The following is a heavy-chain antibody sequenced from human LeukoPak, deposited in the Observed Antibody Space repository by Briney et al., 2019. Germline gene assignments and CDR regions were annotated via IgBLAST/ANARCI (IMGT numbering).Heavy chain of an antibody. D-gene: IGHD1-26*01. J-gene: IGHJ4*02. CDR2: ISSSSSYI. V-gene: IGHV3-21*01. Sequence: PGGSLRLSCAASGFTFSSYSMNWVRQAPGKGLEWVSSISSSSSYIYYADSVKGRFTISRDNAKNSLYLQMNSLRAEDTAVYYCARDQDHFGGATTEGFDYWGQGTLVTVSS. CDR3: ARDQDHFGGATTEGFDY. CDR1: GFTFSSYS.